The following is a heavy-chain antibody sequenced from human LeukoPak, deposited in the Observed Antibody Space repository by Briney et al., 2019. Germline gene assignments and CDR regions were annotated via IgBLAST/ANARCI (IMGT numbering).Heavy chain of an antibody. CDR3: AKGQWLDY. CDR2: INQDGSEK. J-gene: IGHJ4*02. D-gene: IGHD6-19*01. V-gene: IGHV3-7*01. Sequence: GGSLRLSCAASGFTFSSYWMSWGRQAPGKGLEWVSNINQDGSEKYYVDSVKGRFTISRDTAKNSLFLQMISLRAEDTAVYYCAKGQWLDYWGKGTLVRVSS. CDR1: GFTFSSYW.